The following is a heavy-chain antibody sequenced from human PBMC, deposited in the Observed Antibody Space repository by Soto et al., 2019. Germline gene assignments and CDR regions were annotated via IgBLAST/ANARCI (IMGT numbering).Heavy chain of an antibody. D-gene: IGHD3-10*01. J-gene: IGHJ5*02. CDR3: ARDQQVSGSYRKDPDWFDP. Sequence: SETLSLPCTVSGGSISSYYWSLIRQPPGKGLEWIGYIYYSGSTNYNPSLKSRVTISVDTSKNQFSLKLSSVTAADTAVYYCARDQQVSGSYRKDPDWFDPWGQGTLVTVSS. CDR1: GGSISSYY. V-gene: IGHV4-59*01. CDR2: IYYSGST.